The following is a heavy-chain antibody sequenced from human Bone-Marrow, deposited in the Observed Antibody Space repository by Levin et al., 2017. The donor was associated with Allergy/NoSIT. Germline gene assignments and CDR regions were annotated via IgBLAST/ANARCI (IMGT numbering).Heavy chain of an antibody. CDR1: DDSISSGYY. CDR3: ARDRFCSSATCSYFDY. Sequence: SETLSLTCAVSDDSISSGYYWGWIRQPPGKGLEWIGSIYYSGITYYNPSLKRRGTISVDTSKNQFSLKLSSVTAADTAVYYCARDRFCSSATCSYFDYWGQGILVTVSS. J-gene: IGHJ4*02. D-gene: IGHD2-2*01. CDR2: IYYSGIT. V-gene: IGHV4-38-2*02.